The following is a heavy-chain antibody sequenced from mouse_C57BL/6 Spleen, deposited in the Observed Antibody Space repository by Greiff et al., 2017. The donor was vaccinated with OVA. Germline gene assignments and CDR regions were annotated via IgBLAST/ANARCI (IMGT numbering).Heavy chain of an antibody. CDR2: ISDGGSYT. Sequence: EVMLVESGGGLVKPGGSLKLSCAASGFTFSSYAMSWVRQTPEKRLEWVATISDGGSYTYYPDNVKGRVTISRDNAKNNLYLQMSHLKSEDTAMYYCARDLTWTAYWGQGTLVTVSA. J-gene: IGHJ3*01. D-gene: IGHD4-1*01. CDR3: ARDLTWTAY. V-gene: IGHV5-4*01. CDR1: GFTFSSYA.